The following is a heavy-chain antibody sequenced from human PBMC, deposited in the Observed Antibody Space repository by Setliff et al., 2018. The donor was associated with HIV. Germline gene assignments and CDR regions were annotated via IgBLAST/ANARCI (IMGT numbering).Heavy chain of an antibody. V-gene: IGHV3-9*02. CDR2: IIWNSGFT. CDR3: ARDSYCSGGSCYGY. J-gene: IGHJ4*02. CDR1: GFTSNDHG. D-gene: IGHD2-15*01. Sequence: GGSLRLSCAVSGFTSNDHGMHWVRQVPGKGLEWVAGIIWNSGFTGYADSVKGRFTISRDNAKNSLYLQTNSLRAEDTAVYYCARDSYCSGGSCYGYWGQGTLVTVSS.